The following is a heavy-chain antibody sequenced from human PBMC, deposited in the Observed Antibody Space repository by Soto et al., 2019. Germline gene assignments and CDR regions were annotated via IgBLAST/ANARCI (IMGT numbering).Heavy chain of an antibody. D-gene: IGHD3-22*01. CDR1: GFTFSSYW. Sequence: PGGSLRLSCAASGFTFSSYWMIWVRQAPGKGLEWVANIKQDGSEKYYVDSVKGRFTISRDNAKNSLYLQMNSLRAEDTAVYYCARDLSYYDSSGYYYPGAFDIWGQGTMVTVSS. CDR3: ARDLSYYDSSGYYYPGAFDI. CDR2: IKQDGSEK. V-gene: IGHV3-7*05. J-gene: IGHJ3*02.